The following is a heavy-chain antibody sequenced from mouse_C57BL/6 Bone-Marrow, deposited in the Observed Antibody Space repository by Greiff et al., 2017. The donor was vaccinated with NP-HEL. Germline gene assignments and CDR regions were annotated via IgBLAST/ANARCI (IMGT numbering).Heavy chain of an antibody. D-gene: IGHD2-4*01. CDR1: GYAFTNYL. Sequence: QVQLQQSGAELVRPGTSVKVSCKASGYAFTNYLIEWVKQRPGQGLEWIGVINPGGGGTNYNEKFKGKATLTADKSSSTAYMQLSSLTSEDSAVYFCARWGLRTGHYWGQGTTLTVSS. CDR2: INPGGGGT. CDR3: ARWGLRTGHY. V-gene: IGHV1-54*01. J-gene: IGHJ2*01.